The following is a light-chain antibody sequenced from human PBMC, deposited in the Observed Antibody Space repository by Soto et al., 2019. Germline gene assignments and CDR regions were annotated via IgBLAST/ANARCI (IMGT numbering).Light chain of an antibody. CDR1: SSNIGSNS. CDR2: SNH. CDR3: QSFDSSLTGPI. J-gene: IGLJ2*01. Sequence: QSVLTQPPSASGTPGQTVTISCSGSSSNIGSNSVNWFQHLPGAVPKLLIFSNHQRPSGVPDRFSGSKSGTSASLAISGLQTEDEADYYCQSFDSSLTGPILGGGTKLTVL. V-gene: IGLV1-44*01.